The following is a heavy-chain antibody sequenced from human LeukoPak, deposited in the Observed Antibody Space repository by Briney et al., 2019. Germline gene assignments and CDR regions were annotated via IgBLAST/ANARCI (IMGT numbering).Heavy chain of an antibody. CDR2: IILNGGIT. V-gene: IGHV3-20*04. CDR3: ARYPSSIYYYYYMDV. J-gene: IGHJ6*03. Sequence: GGSLSLSCAASGFTFADYGMSWVRHAPGKGLEWVFGIILNGGITGYADSLKGPFTISRNNAKNSLYLQMNSLRAEDTALYYCARYPSSIYYYYYMDVWGKGTTVTVSS. D-gene: IGHD6-13*01. CDR1: GFTFADYG.